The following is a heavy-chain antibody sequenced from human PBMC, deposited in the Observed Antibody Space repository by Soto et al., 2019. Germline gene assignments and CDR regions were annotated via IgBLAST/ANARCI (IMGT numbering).Heavy chain of an antibody. CDR3: AKDLLTTGSYYFDY. CDR2: ISYDGSNK. J-gene: IGHJ4*02. Sequence: GGSLRLSCAASGFTFSSYGMHWVRQAPGKGLEWVAVISYDGSNKYYADSVKGRFTISRDNSKNTLYLQMNSLRAEDTAVYYCAKDLLTTGSYYFDYWGQGTLVTVSS. CDR1: GFTFSSYG. D-gene: IGHD1-1*01. V-gene: IGHV3-30*18.